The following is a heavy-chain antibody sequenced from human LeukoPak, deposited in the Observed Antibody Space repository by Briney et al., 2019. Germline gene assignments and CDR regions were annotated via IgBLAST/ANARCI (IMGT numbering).Heavy chain of an antibody. D-gene: IGHD3-10*01. J-gene: IGHJ3*02. CDR3: ARRLIHFGNAFDI. CDR2: IKQDGSEK. CDR1: GFAFSSYW. Sequence: GGSLRLSCAASGFAFSSYWMSWVRQAPGKGLEWVANIKQDGSEKYYVDSVKGRFTISRDNAKNSLYLQMNSLRAEDTAVYYCARRLIHFGNAFDIWGQGTMVTVSS. V-gene: IGHV3-7*03.